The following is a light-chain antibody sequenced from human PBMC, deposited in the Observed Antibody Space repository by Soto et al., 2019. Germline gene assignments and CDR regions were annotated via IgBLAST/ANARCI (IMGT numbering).Light chain of an antibody. CDR3: QQYGSSRA. J-gene: IGKJ1*01. V-gene: IGKV3-20*01. CDR1: QSVSSSY. CDR2: GAS. Sequence: DIVLTQSPGTLSLSPGERATLSCRASQSVSSSYLAWYQQRPGQAPRLLIYGASSRATGIPDRFSGSGSGTDFTLTISSLEPEDFAVYYCQQYGSSRAFGQGTKVDIK.